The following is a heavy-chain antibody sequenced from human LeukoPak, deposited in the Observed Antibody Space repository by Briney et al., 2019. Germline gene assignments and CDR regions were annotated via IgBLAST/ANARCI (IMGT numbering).Heavy chain of an antibody. CDR2: IKQDGSEK. CDR3: ARDNGVVHGVYYMDV. CDR1: GLTFSDSY. D-gene: IGHD3-3*01. Sequence: GGSLRLSCAASGLTFSDSYMSRIRQAPGKGLEWVADIKQDGSEKLYVKSVRGRFTISRDNAKMSLFLQMNSLRAEDTAVYYCARDNGVVHGVYYMDVWGKGTTVTVS. V-gene: IGHV3-7*01. J-gene: IGHJ6*03.